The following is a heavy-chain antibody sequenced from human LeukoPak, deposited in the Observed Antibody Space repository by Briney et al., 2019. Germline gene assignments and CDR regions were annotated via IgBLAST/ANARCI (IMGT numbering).Heavy chain of an antibody. V-gene: IGHV4-59*01. CDR1: GGSISSYY. CDR3: ARGYDSSGYYLGP. CDR2: IYYSGST. D-gene: IGHD3-22*01. Sequence: PSETLSLTCTVSGGSISSYYWSWLRQPPGKGLEWIGYIYYSGSTNYNPSLKSRVTISVDTSKNQFSLKLSSVTAADTAVYYCARGYDSSGYYLGPWGQGTLDTVSS. J-gene: IGHJ5*02.